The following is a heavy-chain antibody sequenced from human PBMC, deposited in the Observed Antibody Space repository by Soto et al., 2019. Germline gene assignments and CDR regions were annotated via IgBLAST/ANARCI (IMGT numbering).Heavy chain of an antibody. V-gene: IGHV1-69*01. J-gene: IGHJ4*02. CDR3: ARDSGAKLSSS. CDR2: IVPIYRTA. CDR1: GGTFSSYR. D-gene: IGHD6-13*01. Sequence: SVKVSCKASGGTFSSYRFNWVRQARGQGLEWLGGIVPIYRTADYAQKFQGRVTITADESTRTVYMELSSLKSRDTALYYCARDSGAKLSSSWGQGTLVTVS.